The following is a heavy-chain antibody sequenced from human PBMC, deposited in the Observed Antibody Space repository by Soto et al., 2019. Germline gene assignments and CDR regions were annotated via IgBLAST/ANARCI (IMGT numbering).Heavy chain of an antibody. D-gene: IGHD2-15*01. V-gene: IGHV1-18*01. CDR2: ISAYNGNT. CDR3: ARDLNCSGGSCFIDP. Sequence: ASVKVSCKASGYTFTSYGISWVRQAPGQGLEWMGWISAYNGNTNYAQKLQGRVTMTTDTSTSTAYMELRSLRSDDTAVYYCARDLNCSGGSCFIDPWGQGTLVTVSS. CDR1: GYTFTSYG. J-gene: IGHJ5*02.